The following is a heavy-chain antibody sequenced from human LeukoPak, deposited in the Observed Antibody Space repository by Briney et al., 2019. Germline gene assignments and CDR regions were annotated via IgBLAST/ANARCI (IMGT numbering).Heavy chain of an antibody. CDR2: ISSSSSTI. J-gene: IGHJ3*02. CDR3: ARNYDSSGYYILGDAFDI. D-gene: IGHD3-22*01. V-gene: IGHV3-48*01. CDR1: GFTFINAW. Sequence: PGGSLRLSCAASGFTFINAWMNWVRQAPGKGLEWVSYISSSSSTIYYADSVKGRFTISRDNAKNSLYLQMNSLRAEDTAVYYCARNYDSSGYYILGDAFDIWGQGTMVTVSS.